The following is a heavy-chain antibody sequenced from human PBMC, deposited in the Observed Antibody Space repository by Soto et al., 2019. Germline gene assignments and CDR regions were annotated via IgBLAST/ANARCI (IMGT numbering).Heavy chain of an antibody. CDR2: IFHSGST. V-gene: IGHV4-59*12. D-gene: IGHD1-26*01. CDR3: ARVYSGSYSDS. CDR1: GGSISSYY. Sequence: LSLTCTVSGGSISSYYWSWIRQPPGKGLEWIGEIFHSGSTNYNPSLKTRVTISVDKSKNQFSLKLSSVTAADTAVYYCARVYSGSYSDSWGQGTLVTVSS. J-gene: IGHJ4*02.